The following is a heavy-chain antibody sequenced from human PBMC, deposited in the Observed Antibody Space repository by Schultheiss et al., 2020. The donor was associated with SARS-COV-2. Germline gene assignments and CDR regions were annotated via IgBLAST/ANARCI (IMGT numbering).Heavy chain of an antibody. Sequence: GESLKISCAASGFTFSSYAMSWVRQAPGKGLEWVSAISGSGSSTYYADSVKGRFTISRDNSKNTLYLQMNSLRAEDTAVYYCAKAGYCSGGSCYSGGMSAFDIWSQGTMVTISS. CDR2: ISGSGSST. J-gene: IGHJ3*02. V-gene: IGHV3-23*01. CDR1: GFTFSSYA. D-gene: IGHD2-15*01. CDR3: AKAGYCSGGSCYSGGMSAFDI.